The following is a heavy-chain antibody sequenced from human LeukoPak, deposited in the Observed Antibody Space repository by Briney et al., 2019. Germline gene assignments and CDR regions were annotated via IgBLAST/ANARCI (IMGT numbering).Heavy chain of an antibody. CDR1: GYTFTSYG. Sequence: ASVKVSCKASGYTFTSYGISWVRQAPGQGLEWMGWIGAYNGNTNYAQKLQGRVTMTTDTSTSTAYMELRSLRSDDTAVYYCAGVRFLVLGTYGMDVWGQGTTVTVSS. CDR3: AGVRFLVLGTYGMDV. D-gene: IGHD3-3*01. V-gene: IGHV1-18*01. J-gene: IGHJ6*02. CDR2: IGAYNGNT.